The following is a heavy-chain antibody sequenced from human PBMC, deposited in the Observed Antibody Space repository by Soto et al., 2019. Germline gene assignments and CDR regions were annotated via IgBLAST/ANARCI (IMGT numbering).Heavy chain of an antibody. D-gene: IGHD3-22*01. J-gene: IGHJ4*02. CDR1: GGSISSGDYY. CDR3: ATGYYYDSSGYYYFYFDY. CDR2: IYYSGST. V-gene: IGHV4-30-4*01. Sequence: PSETLSLTCTVSGGSISSGDYYWSWIRQPPGKGLEWIGYIYYSGSTYYNPSLKSRVTISVDTSKNQFSLKLSSVTAADTAVYYCATGYYYDSSGYYYFYFDYWGQGTLVTVSS.